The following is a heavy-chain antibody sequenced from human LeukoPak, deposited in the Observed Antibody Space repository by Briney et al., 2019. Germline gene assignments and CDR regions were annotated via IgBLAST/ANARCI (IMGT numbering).Heavy chain of an antibody. D-gene: IGHD5-18*01. Sequence: GGSLRPSCAASGFTFSSSAMHWVRQAPGKGLEWVAVISYDGSNKYYADSAKGRFTISRDNSKNTLYLQMNSLRADDTAVYYCAKDLRGYSCGQSWGQGTLVTVSS. V-gene: IGHV3-30-3*01. J-gene: IGHJ5*02. CDR3: AKDLRGYSCGQS. CDR1: GFTFSSSA. CDR2: ISYDGSNK.